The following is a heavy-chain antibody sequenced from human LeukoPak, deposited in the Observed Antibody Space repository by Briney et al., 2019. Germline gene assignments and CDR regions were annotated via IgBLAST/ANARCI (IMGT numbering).Heavy chain of an antibody. D-gene: IGHD2/OR15-2a*01. J-gene: IGHJ4*02. CDR3: VSFYETY. Sequence: GGSLKLSCAASGNYWMHWVRQALGKGLVWVSHINSDGSWTSYADSVKGRFTISKDNAKNTVYLQMNSLRAEDTAVYYCVSFYETYWGRGTLVTVSS. CDR2: INSDGSWT. V-gene: IGHV3-74*01. CDR1: GNYW.